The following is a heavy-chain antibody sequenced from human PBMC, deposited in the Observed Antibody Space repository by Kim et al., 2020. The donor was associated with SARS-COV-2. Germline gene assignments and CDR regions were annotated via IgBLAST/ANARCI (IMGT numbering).Heavy chain of an antibody. CDR1: GYTFSVYN. CDR2: INPNTGGT. V-gene: IGHV1-2*02. J-gene: IGHJ3*01. D-gene: IGHD1-20*01. Sequence: ASVKVSCRASGYTFSVYNIHWVRQAPGQGLEWMGWINPNTGGTNYSPQFQGRVSMTRDTSTSTAYLELTSLRSDDTAVYYCAKEITANEAFDVWGQGTLV. CDR3: AKEITANEAFDV.